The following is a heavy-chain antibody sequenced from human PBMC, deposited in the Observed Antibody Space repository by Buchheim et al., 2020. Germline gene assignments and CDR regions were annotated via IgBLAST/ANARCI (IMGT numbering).Heavy chain of an antibody. D-gene: IGHD4-17*01. Sequence: EVQLLESGRGLVQPGGSLRLSCAASGFTFSSYAMSWVRQAPGKGLEWVSTLSGTGGSTYYADSVKGRFTISRDNSKNTLYLHMNSLRAEDTAVYYCAKMEGGLTVTMCPDYWGQGTL. CDR1: GFTFSSYA. CDR3: AKMEGGLTVTMCPDY. CDR2: LSGTGGST. V-gene: IGHV3-23*01. J-gene: IGHJ4*02.